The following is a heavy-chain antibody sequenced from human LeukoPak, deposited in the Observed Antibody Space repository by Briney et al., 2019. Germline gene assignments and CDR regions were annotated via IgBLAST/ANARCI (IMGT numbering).Heavy chain of an antibody. D-gene: IGHD6-13*01. J-gene: IGHJ4*02. CDR2: IKYDGEEE. Sequence: GGSLRLSCAASGFSFRDYWMSWMRQAPGKGLEWVANIKYDGEEEHYVDSVKGRFTISRDNAKNSLYLQLNSLRVEDTAVYYCRSGGAAPGAFDNWGQGTLVTVSP. CDR3: RSGGAAPGAFDN. V-gene: IGHV3-7*01. CDR1: GFSFRDYW.